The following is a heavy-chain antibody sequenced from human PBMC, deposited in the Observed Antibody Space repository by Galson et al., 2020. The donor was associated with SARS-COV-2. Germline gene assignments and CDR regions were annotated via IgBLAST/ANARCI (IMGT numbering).Heavy chain of an antibody. Sequence: LSLTCTVSGASIRSGRYHWSWIRQPAGKGLESIGRIYTSGNTNYNPSLKSRVSISLDTSKNQFSLRLRSVTAADTAVYYCARGEFFEFNYYGMDVWGQGTTVTVSS. CDR3: ARGEFFEFNYYGMDV. CDR1: GASIRSGRYH. V-gene: IGHV4-61*02. CDR2: IYTSGNT. D-gene: IGHD3-3*01. J-gene: IGHJ6*02.